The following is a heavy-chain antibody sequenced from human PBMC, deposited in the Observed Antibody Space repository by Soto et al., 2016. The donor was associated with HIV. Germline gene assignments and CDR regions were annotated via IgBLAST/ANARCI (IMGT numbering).Heavy chain of an antibody. V-gene: IGHV3-48*04. Sequence: EVQLVESGGGLVQPGGSLRLSCAASGFTFSSYSMNWVRQAPGKGLEWVSYISSSSSTIYYADSVKGRVTISRDNAKNSLYLQMNSLRVEDTAVYYCARLPGIAAVASPFDPWAREPWSPSPQ. CDR3: ARLPGIAAVASPFDP. CDR1: GFTFSSYS. D-gene: IGHD6-13*01. J-gene: IGHJ5*02. CDR2: ISSSSSTI.